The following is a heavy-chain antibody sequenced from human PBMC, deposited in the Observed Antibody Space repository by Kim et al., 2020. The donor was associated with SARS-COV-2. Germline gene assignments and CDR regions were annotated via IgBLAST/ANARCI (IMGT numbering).Heavy chain of an antibody. CDR3: ANMGSGGDLKWFDS. Sequence: GGSLRLSCAASGFTFSTYAMSWVRRAPGKGLEWVSAISGSDGSTKYADSVRGRFTISRDNSKNMVYLQMKSLRTEDTAVYYCANMGSGGDLKWFDSLGQG. CDR1: GFTFSTYA. J-gene: IGHJ5*02. V-gene: IGHV3-23*01. CDR2: ISGSDGST. D-gene: IGHD3-10*01.